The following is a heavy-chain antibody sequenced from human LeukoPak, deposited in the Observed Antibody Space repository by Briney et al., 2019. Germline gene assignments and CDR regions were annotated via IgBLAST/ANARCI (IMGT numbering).Heavy chain of an antibody. J-gene: IGHJ4*02. Sequence: GGSLRLSCAASGFTFSSYAMSWVRQAPGKGLEWVSGISGSGGSTYYADSVKGRFTISRDNSKNTLYLQMNNLRAEDTAVYYCLRDRGYSTYDCWGQGTLVTVSS. D-gene: IGHD6-13*01. CDR1: GFTFSSYA. CDR2: ISGSGGST. V-gene: IGHV3-23*01. CDR3: LRDRGYSTYDC.